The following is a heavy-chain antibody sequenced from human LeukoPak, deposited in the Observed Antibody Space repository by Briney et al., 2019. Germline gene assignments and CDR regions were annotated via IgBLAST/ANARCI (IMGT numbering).Heavy chain of an antibody. CDR2: INHSGST. J-gene: IGHJ4*02. V-gene: IGHV4-34*01. CDR1: GGSFSGYY. Sequence: SETLSLTCAVYGGSFSGYYWSWIRQPPGKGLEWTGEINHSGSTNYNPSLKSRVTISVDTSKNQFSLKLSSVTAADTAVYYCARGNGTHYFDYWGQGTLVTVSS. CDR3: ARGNGTHYFDY.